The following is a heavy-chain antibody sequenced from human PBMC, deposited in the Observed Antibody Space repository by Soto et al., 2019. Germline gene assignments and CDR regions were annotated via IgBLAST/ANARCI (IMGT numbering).Heavy chain of an antibody. CDR3: ARVGPLILYPRDYNWFDP. V-gene: IGHV4-4*02. CDR1: GGSISSGGYS. Sequence: SETLSLTCAVSGGSISSGGYSWSWVRQPPGKGLEWIGEIYHSGSTNYNPSLKSRVTISVDKSKNQFSLKLSSVTAADTAVYYCARVGPLILYPRDYNWFDPWGQGTLVTFSS. J-gene: IGHJ5*02. D-gene: IGHD2-15*01. CDR2: IYHSGST.